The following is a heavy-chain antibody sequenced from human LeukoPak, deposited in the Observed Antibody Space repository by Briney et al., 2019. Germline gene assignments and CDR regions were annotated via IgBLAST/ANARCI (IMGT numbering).Heavy chain of an antibody. J-gene: IGHJ4*02. CDR3: ARVPRRTLYSSSWYFDY. CDR1: GDSVSSNSTA. Sequence: SQTLSLTCAISGDSVSSNSTAWNWIRQSPSRGLEWLGRTYYRSKWYNDYAVSVKSRITINPDTSKNQFSLKLSSVTAADTAVYYCARVPRRTLYSSSWYFDYWGQGTLVTVSS. D-gene: IGHD6-13*01. CDR2: TYYRSKWYN. V-gene: IGHV6-1*01.